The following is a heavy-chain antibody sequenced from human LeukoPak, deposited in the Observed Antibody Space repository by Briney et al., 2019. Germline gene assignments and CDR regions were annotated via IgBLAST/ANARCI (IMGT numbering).Heavy chain of an antibody. J-gene: IGHJ4*02. V-gene: IGHV4-38-2*02. D-gene: IGHD4-17*01. CDR2: IYHSGST. CDR3: ATTTVRTGY. CDR1: GYSISSGYY. Sequence: SSETLSLTCSVSGYSISSGYYWGWIRQPPGKGLEWIGSIYHSGSTYYNPSLKSRVTISVDTSKNQFSLKLSSVTAADTAVYYCATTTVRTGYWGQGTLVTVSS.